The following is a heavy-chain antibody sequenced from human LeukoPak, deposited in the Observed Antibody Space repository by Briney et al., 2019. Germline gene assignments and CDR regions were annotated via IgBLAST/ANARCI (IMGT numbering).Heavy chain of an antibody. CDR1: GTSFSGYY. V-gene: IGHV4-34*01. CDR2: IDHRGRA. D-gene: IGHD5-18*01. J-gene: IGHJ6*04. Sequence: PSETLSLTCAVYGTSFSGYYWSWIRQPPGKGLEWIGEIDHRGRAKYNPSLKSRVSTSIDTSKNQFSLNLSSVTAADTAVYHCARDVDTALMDVWGEGTTVIVSS. CDR3: ARDVDTALMDV.